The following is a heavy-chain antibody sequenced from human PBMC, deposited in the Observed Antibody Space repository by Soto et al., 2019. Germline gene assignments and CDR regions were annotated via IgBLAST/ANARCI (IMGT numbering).Heavy chain of an antibody. CDR3: ARSTLRHAFDI. V-gene: IGHV4-59*11. J-gene: IGHJ3*02. Sequence: ASETLALTFTVSGDSNSSHYWNWIRQPPGKGLEWIGHIYDSGDTNDEPSLGSRVSISLDTSKKQFSLKLTSVTAADTAVYFCARSTLRHAFDIWGQGTMVTVSS. CDR2: IYDSGDT. CDR1: GDSNSSHY. D-gene: IGHD3-16*01.